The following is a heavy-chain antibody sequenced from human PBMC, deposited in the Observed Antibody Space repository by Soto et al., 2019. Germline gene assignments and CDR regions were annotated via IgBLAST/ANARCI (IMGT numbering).Heavy chain of an antibody. CDR3: ATESARRGWYWFDP. CDR2: VFYNGNT. D-gene: IGHD6-19*01. Sequence: QVQLQESGPGLVKPSETLSLTCTVSGGSVSSGSYSWTWIRQSPGKGLEWIGYVFYNGNTDYNPHLKARVTMTVDTSKNQFSLRLSSVTDADTAVYYCATESARRGWYWFDPWGKGVLVTVSS. J-gene: IGHJ5*02. V-gene: IGHV4-61*01. CDR1: GGSVSSGSYS.